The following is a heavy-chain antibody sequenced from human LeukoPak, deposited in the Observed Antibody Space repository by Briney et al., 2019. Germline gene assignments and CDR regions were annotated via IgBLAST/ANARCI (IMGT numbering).Heavy chain of an antibody. V-gene: IGHV3-33*01. Sequence: GGSLRLSCAASGFTFSSYGMHWVRQAPGKGLEWVAVIRYDGSIKHYADSVKGRVTISRDNSKNTLYLQMNSLRAEDTAVYYCARPRPGWSSVMPYFDYWGQGTLVTVSS. CDR1: GFTFSSYG. CDR3: ARPRPGWSSVMPYFDY. CDR2: IRYDGSIK. J-gene: IGHJ4*02. D-gene: IGHD3-16*01.